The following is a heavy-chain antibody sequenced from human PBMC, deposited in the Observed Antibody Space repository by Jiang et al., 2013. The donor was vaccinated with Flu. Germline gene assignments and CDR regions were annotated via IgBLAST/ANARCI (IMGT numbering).Heavy chain of an antibody. CDR3: ARDRDIRGYYDT. J-gene: IGHJ5*02. V-gene: IGHV4-30-4*01. CDR1: GDYINSGNYY. D-gene: IGHD3-22*01. Sequence: PGLVKPSQTLSLTCTVSGDYINSGNYYWSWIRQSPGMGLEWLGYIYYSGSSYYYTPLKSRLTISVDTSKNHFSLNLSSVTAADTAVYYCARDRDIRGYYDTWGQGTLVTVAS. CDR2: IYYSGSS.